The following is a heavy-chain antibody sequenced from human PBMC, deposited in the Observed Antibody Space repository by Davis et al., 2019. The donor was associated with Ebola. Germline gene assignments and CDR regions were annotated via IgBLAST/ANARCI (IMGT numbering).Heavy chain of an antibody. CDR3: AKGGGTSSSDFRRT. D-gene: IGHD6-6*01. CDR1: GFTFNNNG. CDR2: ISDSGGTT. Sequence: GESLKISCAGSGFTFNNNGMNWVRQAPGKGLEWVSGISDSGGTTHYADSVKGRFTISRDNSRNTLSLQMNSLRAEDTAVYYCAKGGGTSSSDFRRTWGQGTLVTVSS. V-gene: IGHV3-23*01. J-gene: IGHJ5*02.